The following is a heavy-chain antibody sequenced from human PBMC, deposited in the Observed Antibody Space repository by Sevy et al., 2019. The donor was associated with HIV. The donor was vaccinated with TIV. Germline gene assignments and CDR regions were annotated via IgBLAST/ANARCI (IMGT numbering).Heavy chain of an antibody. CDR3: AKETEGYCSGGSCYSGYYMDV. V-gene: IGHV3-23*01. Sequence: GGSLRLSCAASGFSLSNYAMSWVRQAPGKGLEWISTKTGSAGVTYYADSVKGRFTISRDNSKNTLYLQMNSLRAEDTAVYYCAKETEGYCSGGSCYSGYYMDVWGKGTTVTVSS. CDR1: GFSLSNYA. J-gene: IGHJ6*03. D-gene: IGHD2-15*01. CDR2: KTGSAGVT.